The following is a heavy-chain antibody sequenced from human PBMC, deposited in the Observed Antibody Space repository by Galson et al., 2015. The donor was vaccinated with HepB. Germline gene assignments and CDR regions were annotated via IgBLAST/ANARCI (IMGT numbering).Heavy chain of an antibody. CDR2: ISAYNGNT. CDR3: AREPDPDYYYYGMDV. CDR1: GYTFTSYG. J-gene: IGHJ6*02. V-gene: IGHV1-18*01. Sequence: SVKVSCKASGYTFTSYGISWVRQAPGQGLEWMGWISAYNGNTNYAQKLQGRVTMTTDTSTSTAYMELRSLRSDDTAVYYCAREPDPDYYYYGMDVWGQGTTVTVSS.